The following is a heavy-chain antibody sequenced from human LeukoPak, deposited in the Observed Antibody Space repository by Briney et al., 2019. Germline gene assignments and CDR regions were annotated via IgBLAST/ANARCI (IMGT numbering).Heavy chain of an antibody. CDR1: GFTFSSYA. CDR2: INNVGAST. Sequence: PGGSLRLSCAASGFTFSSYAMHWVRQAPGKGPECVSSINNVGASTLYADSVKGRFTISRDNSKNTLYLEMNNLRAEDSAIYYCAKAAPFFLDYWGQGALVTVSS. CDR3: AKAAPFFLDY. J-gene: IGHJ4*02. D-gene: IGHD2/OR15-2a*01. V-gene: IGHV3-23*01.